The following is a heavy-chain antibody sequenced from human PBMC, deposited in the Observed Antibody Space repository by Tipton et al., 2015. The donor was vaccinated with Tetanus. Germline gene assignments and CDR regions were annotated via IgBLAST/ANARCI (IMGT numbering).Heavy chain of an antibody. J-gene: IGHJ6*02. D-gene: IGHD3-16*02. CDR3: AKDRTPTYVWGSYRPFYGMDV. CDR1: GFTFSSYA. CDR2: ISGSGGST. Sequence: SLRLSCAASGFTFSSYAMSWVRQAPGKGLEWVSAISGSGGSTYYADSVKGRFTISRDNSKNTLYLQMNSLRAEDTAVYYCAKDRTPTYVWGSYRPFYGMDVWGQGTTVTVSS. V-gene: IGHV3-23*01.